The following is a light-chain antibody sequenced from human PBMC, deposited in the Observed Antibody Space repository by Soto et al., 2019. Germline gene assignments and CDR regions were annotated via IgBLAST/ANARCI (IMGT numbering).Light chain of an antibody. J-gene: IGKJ3*01. CDR2: DAS. Sequence: DIQMTHSPSSLSASVGDRVTITCQASQDISNYLNWYQQKPGKAPKLLIYDASNLETGVPSRFSGSGSGTDFTFTISSLQPEDIATYYCQQYDNLSSFGPGTKVDIK. V-gene: IGKV1-33*01. CDR1: QDISNY. CDR3: QQYDNLSS.